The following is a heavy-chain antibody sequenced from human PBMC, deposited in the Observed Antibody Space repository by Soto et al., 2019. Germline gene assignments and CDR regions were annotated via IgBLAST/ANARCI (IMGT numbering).Heavy chain of an antibody. J-gene: IGHJ3*02. CDR1: GYTFTSYG. Sequence: QVQLVQSGADVKKPGASVKVSCKALGYTFTSYGISWVRPAPGQGLEWMGWISTNKGDTNYAQNFQGRVTMTTDTSTSTAYMELRSLRSDDTAVYYCARDFFQDTSSWHDVCDIWGQGTMFTVSP. CDR2: ISTNKGDT. V-gene: IGHV1-18*01. CDR3: ARDFFQDTSSWHDVCDI. D-gene: IGHD2-2*01.